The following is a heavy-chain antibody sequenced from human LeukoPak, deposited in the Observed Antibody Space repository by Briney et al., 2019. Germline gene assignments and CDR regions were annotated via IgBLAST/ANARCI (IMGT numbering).Heavy chain of an antibody. CDR1: GFTFGSYA. Sequence: PGGSLRLSCAASGFTFGSYAMSWVRQAPGKGLEWVSAISGSGGSTYYADSVEGRFTISRDNSKNTLYLQMNSLRAEDTAVYYCAQTEASSSWLVSYFDCWGQGTLVTVSS. CDR3: AQTEASSSWLVSYFDC. D-gene: IGHD6-13*01. V-gene: IGHV3-23*01. CDR2: ISGSGGST. J-gene: IGHJ4*02.